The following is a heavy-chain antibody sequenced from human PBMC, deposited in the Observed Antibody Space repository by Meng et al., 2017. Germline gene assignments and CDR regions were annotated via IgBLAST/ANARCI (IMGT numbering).Heavy chain of an antibody. CDR3: ARVMVRGDLDY. CDR1: GFTFSSYE. J-gene: IGHJ4*02. CDR2: ISSSGSTI. V-gene: IGHV3-48*03. D-gene: IGHD3-10*01. Sequence: GESLKISCAASGFTFSSYEMNWVRQAPGKGLEWVSYISSSGSTIYYADSVKGRFTISRDNAKNSLYLQMNSRRAEDTAVYYCARVMVRGDLDYWGQGTLVTVSS.